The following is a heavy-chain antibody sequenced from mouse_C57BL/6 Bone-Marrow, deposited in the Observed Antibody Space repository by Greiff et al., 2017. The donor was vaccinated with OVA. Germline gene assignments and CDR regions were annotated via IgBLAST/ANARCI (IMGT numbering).Heavy chain of an antibody. CDR2: IDPSDSYT. V-gene: IGHV1-59*01. D-gene: IGHD2-4*01. J-gene: IGHJ1*03. CDR1: GYTFTSYW. CDR3: ARVYYDYGGDWYFDV. Sequence: QVQLKESGAELVRPGTSVKLSCKASGYTFTSYWMHCVKQRPGQGLEWIGVIDPSDSYTNYNQKFKGKATLTVDTSSSTAYMQLSSLTSEDSAVYYCARVYYDYGGDWYFDVWGTGTTVTVSS.